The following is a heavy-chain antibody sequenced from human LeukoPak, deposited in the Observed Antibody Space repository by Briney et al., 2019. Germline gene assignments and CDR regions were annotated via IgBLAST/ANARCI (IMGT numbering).Heavy chain of an antibody. CDR3: ARPLSLGYCSGGSCYGRGAWFDR. CDR2: IYHSGST. CDR1: GGSISSSNYY. D-gene: IGHD2-15*01. V-gene: IGHV4-39*07. Sequence: RPSETLSLTCTVSGGSISSSNYYWGWIRQPPGKGLEWIGSIYHSGSTNYNPSLKSRVTISVDKSKNQFSLKLRSVTAADTAVYYCARPLSLGYCSGGSCYGRGAWFDRWGQGTLVTVSS. J-gene: IGHJ5*02.